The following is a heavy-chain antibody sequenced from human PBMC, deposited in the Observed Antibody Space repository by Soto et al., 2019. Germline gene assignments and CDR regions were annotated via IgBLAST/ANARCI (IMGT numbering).Heavy chain of an antibody. CDR3: AKMKPEKQWLLDAFDI. Sequence: PGGSLRLSCAASGFTFSSYAMSWVRQAPGKGLEWVSAISGSGGSTYYADSVKGRFTISRDNSKNTLYLQMNSLRAEDTAVYYCAKMKPEKQWLLDAFDIWGQGTMVTVSS. D-gene: IGHD6-19*01. CDR2: ISGSGGST. V-gene: IGHV3-23*01. J-gene: IGHJ3*02. CDR1: GFTFSSYA.